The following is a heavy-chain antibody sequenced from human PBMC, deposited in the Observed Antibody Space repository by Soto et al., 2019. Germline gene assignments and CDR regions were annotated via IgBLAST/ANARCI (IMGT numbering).Heavy chain of an antibody. Sequence: EVQLVESGGGLVQPGGSLKLSCAASGFTFSGSAMHWVRQASGKGLEWVGRIRSKANSYATAYAASVKGRFTISRDDSKNTAYLQMNSLKTEDTAVYYFALRRPNNSGYYPDYYGMDVWGQGTTVTVSS. V-gene: IGHV3-73*02. CDR2: IRSKANSYAT. CDR3: ALRRPNNSGYYPDYYGMDV. CDR1: GFTFSGSA. D-gene: IGHD3-22*01. J-gene: IGHJ6*02.